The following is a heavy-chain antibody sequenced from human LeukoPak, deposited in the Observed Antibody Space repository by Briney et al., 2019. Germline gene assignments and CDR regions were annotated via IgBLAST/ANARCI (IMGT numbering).Heavy chain of an antibody. J-gene: IGHJ5*02. CDR3: ARGSWDLSSGYANWFDP. D-gene: IGHD3-22*01. CDR2: IYYSGST. CDR1: GGSISSGGYY. Sequence: SETLSLTCTVSGGSISSGGYYWSWIRQHPGKGLEWIGYIYYSGSTYYNPSLKSRITISVDTSKNQFSLKLSSVTAADTAVYYCARGSWDLSSGYANWFDPWGQGTLVTVSS. V-gene: IGHV4-31*03.